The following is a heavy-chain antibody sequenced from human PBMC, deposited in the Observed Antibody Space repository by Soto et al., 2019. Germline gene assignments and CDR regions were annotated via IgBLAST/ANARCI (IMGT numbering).Heavy chain of an antibody. J-gene: IGHJ6*03. CDR1: GDSFNDYY. Sequence: QVQLVQSGAEVRKPGASVTVSCRSSGDSFNDYYIHWVRQAPGQGFEWMGWINPNGGVTKYAQKFQGWVSMTSDTSIRTVYMQLSRLRSDDTAVYYCARESGGATATLVYYYSDVDVWGTGTAVTVSS. CDR3: ARESGGATATLVYYYSDVDV. D-gene: IGHD5-12*01. CDR2: INPNGGVT. V-gene: IGHV1-2*04.